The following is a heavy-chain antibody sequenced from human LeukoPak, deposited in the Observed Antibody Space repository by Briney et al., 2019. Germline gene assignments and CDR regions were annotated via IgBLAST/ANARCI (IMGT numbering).Heavy chain of an antibody. V-gene: IGHV1-18*01. CDR3: ARIDWGLDAFDI. J-gene: IGHJ3*02. D-gene: IGHD7-27*01. CDR2: VSGYNGYT. Sequence: RASVKVSCKASGYTFTNYGVSWVRQAPGQGLEWMGWVSGYNGYTNYARKMQGRVTMTTDTSTSTAYMELGSLRSDDTAVYYCARIDWGLDAFDIWGQGTRVTVS. CDR1: GYTFTNYG.